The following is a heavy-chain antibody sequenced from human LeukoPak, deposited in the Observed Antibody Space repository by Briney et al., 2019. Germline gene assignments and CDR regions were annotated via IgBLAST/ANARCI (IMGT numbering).Heavy chain of an antibody. D-gene: IGHD4-17*01. J-gene: IGHJ3*02. CDR1: GYTFTCYY. CDR2: INPNSGGT. V-gene: IGHV1-2*02. Sequence: GASVKVSCKASGYTFTCYYMHWVRQAPGQGLEWMGWINPNSGGTNYAQRFQGRVTMTRDTSISTAYMELSRLRSDDTAVYYCASRYGDYRAFDIWGQGTMVTVSS. CDR3: ASRYGDYRAFDI.